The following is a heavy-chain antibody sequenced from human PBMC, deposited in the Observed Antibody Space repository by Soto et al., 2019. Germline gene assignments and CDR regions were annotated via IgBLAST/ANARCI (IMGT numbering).Heavy chain of an antibody. V-gene: IGHV4-34*01. J-gene: IGHJ5*02. Sequence: SETLSLTCAVYGGSFSGYYWSWIRQPPGKGLEWIGEINHSGSTNYNPSLKSRVTISVDTSKNQFSLKLSSVTAADTAVYYCARVLGGHRGVNPNPWFDPWGQGTLVTSPQ. CDR2: INHSGST. CDR1: GGSFSGYY. D-gene: IGHD3-10*01. CDR3: ARVLGGHRGVNPNPWFDP.